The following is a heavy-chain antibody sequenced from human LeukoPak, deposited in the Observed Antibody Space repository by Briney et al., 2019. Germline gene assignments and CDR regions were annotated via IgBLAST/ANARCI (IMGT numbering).Heavy chain of an antibody. D-gene: IGHD3-16*02. CDR2: ISSTSDYI. J-gene: IGHJ3*02. CDR1: GYTFRDYS. Sequence: GGSLRLSCAASGYTFRDYSVNWVRQAPGKGLEWVSSISSTSDYIYYADSVKGRFTISRDNAKSSLYLQMNSLRAEDTAVYYCVSGNGPDPTWKSYRLDAFDIWGQGTTVIVSS. CDR3: VSGNGPDPTWKSYRLDAFDI. V-gene: IGHV3-21*01.